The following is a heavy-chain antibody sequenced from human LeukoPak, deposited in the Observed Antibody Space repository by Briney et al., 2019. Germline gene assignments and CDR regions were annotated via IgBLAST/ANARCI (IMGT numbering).Heavy chain of an antibody. CDR1: GYTFTSYY. D-gene: IGHD3-9*01. J-gene: IGHJ4*02. CDR2: INPKSGGT. CDR3: ARSPDILTGENFDY. V-gene: IGHV1-2*02. Sequence: GASVKVSCKASGYTFTSYYMHWVRQAPGQGLEWMGWINPKSGGTNEAQKFHDRVTMTRETSIRTAYMEVSRLRSDDTAVYYCARSPDILTGENFDYWGQGTLVTVSS.